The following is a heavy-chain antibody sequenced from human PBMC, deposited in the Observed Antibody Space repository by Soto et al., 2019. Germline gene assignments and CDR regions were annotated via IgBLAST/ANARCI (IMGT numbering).Heavy chain of an antibody. V-gene: IGHV1-18*01. CDR3: ARDCFYDSSGYRSDFDY. J-gene: IGHJ4*02. D-gene: IGHD3-22*01. CDR1: GYTLTSYG. Sequence: GASVKVSCKASGYTLTSYGISWVRQAPGQGLEWMGWISAYNGNTNYAQRLQSRVTMTTDTSTSTAYMELRSLRSDDTAVYYCARDCFYDSSGYRSDFDYWGQGTLVTVSS. CDR2: ISAYNGNT.